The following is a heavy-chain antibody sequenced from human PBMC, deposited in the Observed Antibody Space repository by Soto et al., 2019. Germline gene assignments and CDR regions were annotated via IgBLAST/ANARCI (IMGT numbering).Heavy chain of an antibody. CDR3: ARDSAWELLDY. Sequence: PGGSLRLSCAASGFTFSSYEMNWVRQAPGKGLEWVSYISSSGSTIYYADSVKGRFTISRDNAKNSLYPQMNSLRAEDTAVYYCARDSAWELLDYWGQGTLVTVSS. V-gene: IGHV3-48*03. CDR2: ISSSGSTI. D-gene: IGHD1-26*01. CDR1: GFTFSSYE. J-gene: IGHJ4*02.